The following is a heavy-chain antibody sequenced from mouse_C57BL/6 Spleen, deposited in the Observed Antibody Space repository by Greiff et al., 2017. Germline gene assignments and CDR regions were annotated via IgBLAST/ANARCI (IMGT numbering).Heavy chain of an antibody. CDR1: GYTFTSYW. CDR3: ARSVYDGYFDV. J-gene: IGHJ1*03. D-gene: IGHD2-3*01. V-gene: IGHV1-69*01. CDR2: IDPSDSYT. Sequence: VQLQQPGAELVMPVASVKLSCKASGYTFTSYWMHWVKQRPGQGLEWIGEIDPSDSYTNYNQKFKGKSTLTVDKSSSTAYMQLSSLTSEDSAVYYCARSVYDGYFDVWGTGTTVTVSS.